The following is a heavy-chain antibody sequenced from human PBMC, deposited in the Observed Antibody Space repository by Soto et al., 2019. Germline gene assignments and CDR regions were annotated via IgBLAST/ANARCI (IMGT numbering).Heavy chain of an antibody. CDR2: IISHGNKT. CDR1: GFVFNTFT. Sequence: PGGSLRLSCSASGFVFNTFTMHWVRQAPGKGLECISSIISHGNKTYYADSVKGRFTISRDNSKNMVYLQMSSLRAEDTAVYYCVKVRFGSYYYFDSWGQGTLVTVSS. J-gene: IGHJ4*02. V-gene: IGHV3-64D*06. D-gene: IGHD1-26*01. CDR3: VKVRFGSYYYFDS.